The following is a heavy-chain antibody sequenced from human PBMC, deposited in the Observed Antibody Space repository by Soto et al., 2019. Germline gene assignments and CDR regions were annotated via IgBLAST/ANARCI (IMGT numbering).Heavy chain of an antibody. Sequence: QVQLVESGGGVVQPGRSLRLSCAASGFTFSSYGMHWVRQAPGKGLEWVAVIWYDGSNKYYADSVKGRFTISRDKSKNTLNLPMNSLRAEDTAVDYWARELGRRLASYYHDGMDVVGQGTTVTVSS. J-gene: IGHJ6*02. V-gene: IGHV3-33*01. D-gene: IGHD6-19*01. CDR3: ARELGRRLASYYHDGMDV. CDR1: GFTFSSYG. CDR2: IWYDGSNK.